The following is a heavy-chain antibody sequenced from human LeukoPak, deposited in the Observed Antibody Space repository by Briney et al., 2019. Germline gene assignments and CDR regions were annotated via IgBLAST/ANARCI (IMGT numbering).Heavy chain of an antibody. CDR2: IIPIFGTA. J-gene: IGHJ4*02. V-gene: IGHV1-69*01. Sequence: GASVKVSCKASGGTFSSYAISWVRQAPGQGLEWMGGIIPIFGTANYAQKFQGRVTITADESTSTAYMELSSLRSEDTAVYYCARGQRRLEWSAAFDYWGQGTPVTVSS. CDR3: ARGQRRLEWSAAFDY. D-gene: IGHD3-3*01. CDR1: GGTFSSYA.